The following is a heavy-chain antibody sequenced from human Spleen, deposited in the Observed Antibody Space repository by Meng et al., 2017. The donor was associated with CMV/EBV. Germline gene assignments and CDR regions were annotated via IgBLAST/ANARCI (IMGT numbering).Heavy chain of an antibody. CDR2: INHSGST. Sequence: LQLHQWGDGLLKPAATLSLTCAVYGGSFSGYYWSWIRQPPGKGLAWIGEINHSGSTNYNPSLKRRVTISVDTSKNQFSLKLSSVTAADTAVYYCARVGDSYGYFFDYWGQGTLVTVSS. CDR1: GGSFSGYY. CDR3: ARVGDSYGYFFDY. J-gene: IGHJ4*02. D-gene: IGHD5-18*01. V-gene: IGHV4-34*01.